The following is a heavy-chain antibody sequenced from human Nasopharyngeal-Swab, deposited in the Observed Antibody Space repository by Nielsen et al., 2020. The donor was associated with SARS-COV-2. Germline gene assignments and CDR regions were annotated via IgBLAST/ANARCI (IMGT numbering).Heavy chain of an antibody. Sequence: SETLSLTCTVSGGSISSYYCTWIRQPPGKGLEWIGYIYYTGSTNYNPSLKSRVTISVDTSKNQFSLKLSSVTAADTAVYYCASGTRDFWSGYGHYFDYWGQGTLVTVSS. D-gene: IGHD3-3*01. CDR2: IYYTGST. CDR1: GGSISSYY. V-gene: IGHV4-59*13. J-gene: IGHJ4*02. CDR3: ASGTRDFWSGYGHYFDY.